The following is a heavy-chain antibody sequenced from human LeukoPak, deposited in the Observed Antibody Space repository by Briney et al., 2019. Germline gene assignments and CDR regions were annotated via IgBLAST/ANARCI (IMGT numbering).Heavy chain of an antibody. V-gene: IGHV3-30*04. CDR2: ISYDGSNK. D-gene: IGHD2-15*01. J-gene: IGHJ4*02. CDR3: ARDAAGLDY. Sequence: GGSLRLSCAASGFTFSSYAMHWVRQAPGKGLEWVAVISYDGSNKYYADSVKGRFTISRDNSKNTLYLQMNSLRAEDTAVYYCARDAAGLDYSGQGTLVTVSS. CDR1: GFTFSSYA.